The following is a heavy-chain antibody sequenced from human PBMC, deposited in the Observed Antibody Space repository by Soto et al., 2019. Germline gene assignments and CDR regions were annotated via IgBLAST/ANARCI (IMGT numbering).Heavy chain of an antibody. D-gene: IGHD1-26*01. CDR2: ISSDGSKK. J-gene: IGHJ4*02. Sequence: PGGSLRLSCAASGFTFSTFAMHWVRQAPGKGLEWVAVISSDGSKKYSIDSVKGRFTISRDNSKNTLDLQMDSLRVDDTAVYYCAKDVSTYAGSFTYHFDSWGQGTQVTVSS. CDR3: AKDVSTYAGSFTYHFDS. V-gene: IGHV3-30*10. CDR1: GFTFSTFA.